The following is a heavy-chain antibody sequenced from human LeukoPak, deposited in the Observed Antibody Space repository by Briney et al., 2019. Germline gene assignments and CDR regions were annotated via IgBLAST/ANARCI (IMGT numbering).Heavy chain of an antibody. J-gene: IGHJ4*02. CDR1: GGSISSSSYY. D-gene: IGHD3-22*01. CDR3: ARHDYYDSSGYPDN. CDR2: IYYSGST. V-gene: IGHV4-39*01. Sequence: PSETLSLTCTVSGGSISSSSYYWGWIRQPPGKGLEWIGSIYYSGSTYYNPSLKSRVTISVDTSKNQFSLKLSSVTAADTAVYYRARHDYYDSSGYPDNWGQGTLVTVSS.